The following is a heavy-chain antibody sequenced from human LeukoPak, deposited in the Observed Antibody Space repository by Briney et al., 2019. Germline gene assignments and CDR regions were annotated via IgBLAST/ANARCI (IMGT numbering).Heavy chain of an antibody. CDR3: ARLRWFGEFDY. V-gene: IGHV4-39*01. CDR1: GGSISSSSYY. Sequence: SETLSLTCIVSGGSISSSSYYWGWIRQPPGKGLEWIGNIYYSGSTYYNPSLKSRVTISVDTSKNQFSLKLSSVTAADTAVYYCARLRWFGEFDYWGQGTLVTVSS. D-gene: IGHD3-10*01. J-gene: IGHJ4*02. CDR2: IYYSGST.